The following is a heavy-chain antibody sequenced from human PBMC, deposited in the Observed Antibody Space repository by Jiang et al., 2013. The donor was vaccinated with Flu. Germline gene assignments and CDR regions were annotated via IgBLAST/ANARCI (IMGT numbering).Heavy chain of an antibody. J-gene: IGHJ4*02. CDR3: AHGRFLEAFDY. Sequence: KPTQTLTLTCTFSGFSLSTTGVGVGWIRQPPGKALEWLALIYWDDDKRYSPPLKSRLTITKDTSKNQVVLTMTNMDPVDTATYYCAHGRFLEAFDYWGQGTLVTVSS. D-gene: IGHD3-3*01. CDR2: IYWDDDK. CDR1: GFSLSTTGVG. V-gene: IGHV2-5*02.